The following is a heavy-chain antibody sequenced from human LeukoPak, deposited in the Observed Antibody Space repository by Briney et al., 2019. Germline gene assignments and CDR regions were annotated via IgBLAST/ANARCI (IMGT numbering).Heavy chain of an antibody. CDR2: TYYSGST. CDR3: ARGLDYGDYVDAFDI. J-gene: IGHJ3*02. D-gene: IGHD4-17*01. V-gene: IGHV4-31*03. CDR1: GGSISSGGYY. Sequence: SETLSLTCTVSGGSISSGGYYWSWIRQHPGKGLEWIGYTYYSGSTYYNPSLKSRVTISVDTSKNQFSLKLSSVTAADTAVYYCARGLDYGDYVDAFDIWGQGTMVTVSS.